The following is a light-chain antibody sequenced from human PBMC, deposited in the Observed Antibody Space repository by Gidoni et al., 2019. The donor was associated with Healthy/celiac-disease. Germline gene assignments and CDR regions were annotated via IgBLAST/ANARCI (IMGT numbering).Light chain of an antibody. V-gene: IGKV1-5*03. CDR1: QSISGW. Sequence: DIQMTQSPSTLSASVGDRVTITCRASQSISGWLAWYQQKPGKAPKLLIYKASSLESGVPSRFSGSGSGTEFTLTISSLQPDDFATYYCQQYNSYPCTFGQXTKLEIK. CDR3: QQYNSYPCT. CDR2: KAS. J-gene: IGKJ2*02.